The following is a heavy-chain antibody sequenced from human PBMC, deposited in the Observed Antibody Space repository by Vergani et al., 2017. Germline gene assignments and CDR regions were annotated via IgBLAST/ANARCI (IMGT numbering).Heavy chain of an antibody. CDR3: ARDLGYCSGGSCLVGYYYYYGMDV. CDR1: GGSISSYY. CDR2: IYYSGST. V-gene: IGHV4-59*01. J-gene: IGHJ6*02. Sequence: QVQLQESGPGLVKPSETLSLTCTVSGGSISSYYWSWIRQPPGKGLEWIGYIYYSGSTNYNPSRKSRVTISVDTSKNQFSLKLSSVTAADTAVYYCARDLGYCSGGSCLVGYYYYYGMDVWGQGTTVTVSS. D-gene: IGHD2-15*01.